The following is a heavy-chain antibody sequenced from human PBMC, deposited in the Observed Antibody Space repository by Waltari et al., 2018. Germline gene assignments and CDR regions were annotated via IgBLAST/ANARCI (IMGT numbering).Heavy chain of an antibody. J-gene: IGHJ3*02. V-gene: IGHV1-69*04. CDR2: IIPILEIA. D-gene: IGHD1-20*01. Sequence: QVQLVQSGAEVKKPGSSVKVSCKASGGTFSNHGISWVRQAPGQGPEWMGRIIPILEIANYAQNFQGRVTISADESTSTAYMELSSLRSDDTALYYCATSLHVTGTTAAFDIWGQGTMVTVSS. CDR1: GGTFSNHG. CDR3: ATSLHVTGTTAAFDI.